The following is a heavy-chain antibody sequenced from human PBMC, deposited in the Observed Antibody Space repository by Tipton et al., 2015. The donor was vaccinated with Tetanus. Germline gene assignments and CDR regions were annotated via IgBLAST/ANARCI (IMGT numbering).Heavy chain of an antibody. CDR3: ARHGGMTTSVRDYYYGMDV. J-gene: IGHJ6*02. CDR2: IYYSGST. Sequence: LRLSCTVSGGSISSYYWSWIRQPPGKGLEWIGYIYYSGSTNYNPSLKSRVTISVDTSKNQFSLKLSSVTAADTAVYYCARHGGMTTSVRDYYYGMDVWGQGTTVTVSS. V-gene: IGHV4-59*08. CDR1: GGSISSYY. D-gene: IGHD2/OR15-2a*01.